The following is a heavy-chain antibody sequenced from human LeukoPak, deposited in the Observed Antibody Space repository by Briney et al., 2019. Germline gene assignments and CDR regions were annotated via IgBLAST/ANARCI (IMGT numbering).Heavy chain of an antibody. CDR2: INPSGGST. CDR1: GYTFTSYY. D-gene: IGHD3-3*01. Sequence: ASVKVSCKTSGYTFTSYYMHWVRQALGQGLEWMGIINPSGGSTSYAQKFQGRVTMTRDTSTSTVYMELSSLRSEDTAVYYCARGDYDFWSGSYTGNWFDPWGQGTLVTVSS. CDR3: ARGDYDFWSGSYTGNWFDP. V-gene: IGHV1-46*03. J-gene: IGHJ5*02.